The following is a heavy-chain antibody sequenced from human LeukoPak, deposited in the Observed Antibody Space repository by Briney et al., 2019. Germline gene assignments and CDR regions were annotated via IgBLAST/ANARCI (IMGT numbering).Heavy chain of an antibody. CDR2: MYYNGNT. V-gene: IGHV4-59*12. Sequence: ASETLSLTCTVSGGSISGYYWTWIRQPPGKGLEWIGYMYYNGNTNYNPSLKSRVTISVDPSKNQFSLKLSSVTAADTAVYYCARGSMDIVATIHFDYWGQGTLVTVSS. CDR3: ARGSMDIVATIHFDY. D-gene: IGHD5-12*01. CDR1: GGSISGYY. J-gene: IGHJ4*02.